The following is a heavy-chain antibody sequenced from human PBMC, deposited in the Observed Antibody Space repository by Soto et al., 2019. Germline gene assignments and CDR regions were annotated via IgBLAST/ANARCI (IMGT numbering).Heavy chain of an antibody. Sequence: PRVYVKLAIAASGVSFSSYCMSLFRQAPGKGLEWVSAISGSGGSTYYADSVKGRFTISRDNSKNTLYLQMNSLKAEDTAVYYCWCGYHQDLHALPTRRSSDL. CDR3: WCGYHQDLHALPTRRSSDL. CDR2: ISGSGGST. CDR1: GVSFSSYC. V-gene: IGHV3-23*01. J-gene: IGHJ2*01. D-gene: IGHD6-25*01.